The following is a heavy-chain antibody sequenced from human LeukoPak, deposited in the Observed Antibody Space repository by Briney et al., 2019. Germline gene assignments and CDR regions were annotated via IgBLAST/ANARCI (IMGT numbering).Heavy chain of an antibody. V-gene: IGHV3-23*01. J-gene: IGHJ4*02. CDR3: AKEYGYTYGEFDY. CDR1: GVTFSSYA. CDR2: ISGSGGST. D-gene: IGHD5-18*01. Sequence: PGGSLRLSCAASGVTFSSYAMNWVRQAPGKGLEWVSSISGSGGSTYYADSVKGRFTISRDNSKNTLYLQMNSLRAEDTAVYYCAKEYGYTYGEFDYWGQGTLVTVSS.